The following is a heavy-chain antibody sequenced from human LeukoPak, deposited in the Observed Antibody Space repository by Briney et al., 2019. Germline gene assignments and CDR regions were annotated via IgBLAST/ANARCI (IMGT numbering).Heavy chain of an antibody. CDR2: ISSSISYI. Sequence: GGSLRLSCAASGFTFSSYSMNWVRQAPGKGLEWVSSISSSISYIYYADSVKGRFTISRDNAKNSLYLQMNSLRAEDTAVYYCARDQYSSGWFDYWGQGTLVTVSS. CDR3: ARDQYSSGWFDY. V-gene: IGHV3-21*01. D-gene: IGHD6-19*01. J-gene: IGHJ4*02. CDR1: GFTFSSYS.